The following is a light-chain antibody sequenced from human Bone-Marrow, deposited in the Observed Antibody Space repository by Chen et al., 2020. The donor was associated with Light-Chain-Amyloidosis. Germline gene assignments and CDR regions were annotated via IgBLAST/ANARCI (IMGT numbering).Light chain of an antibody. Sequence: SYELTQQPSVSVSPGQPARITRSGDDFPTKYAYWYQQKPGQAPVLVIHRDTERPSGISERFSGSSSGTTATLTISGVQAEDEADYHCQSADSSGTYEVIFGGGTKLTVL. V-gene: IGLV3-25*03. CDR1: DFPTKY. CDR3: QSADSSGTYEVI. CDR2: RDT. J-gene: IGLJ2*01.